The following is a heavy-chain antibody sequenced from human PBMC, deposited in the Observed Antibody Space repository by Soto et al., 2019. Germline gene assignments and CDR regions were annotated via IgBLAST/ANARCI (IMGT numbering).Heavy chain of an antibody. CDR2: ISYDGSNK. V-gene: IGHV3-30-3*01. CDR1: GFTFSSYA. CDR3: ARELAAAGFPLDY. J-gene: IGHJ4*02. D-gene: IGHD6-13*01. Sequence: QVQLVESGGGVVQPGRSLRLSCAASGFTFSSYAMRWVRQAPGKGLEWVAVISYDGSNKYYADSVKGRFTISRDNSKNTLYLQMNSLRAEDTAVYYCARELAAAGFPLDYWGQGTLVTVSS.